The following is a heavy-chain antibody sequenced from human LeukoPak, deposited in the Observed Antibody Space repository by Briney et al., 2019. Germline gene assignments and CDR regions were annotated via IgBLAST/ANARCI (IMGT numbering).Heavy chain of an antibody. Sequence: SETLSLTCAVSGGSISSGGYSWSWIRQPPGKGLEWIGYIYHSGSTYYNPSLKSRVTISVDTSKNQFSLKLSSVTAADTAVYYCAGVYVDAFDIWGQGTMVTVSS. CDR2: IYHSGST. V-gene: IGHV4-30-2*02. J-gene: IGHJ3*02. D-gene: IGHD3-10*01. CDR3: AGVYVDAFDI. CDR1: GGSISSGGYS.